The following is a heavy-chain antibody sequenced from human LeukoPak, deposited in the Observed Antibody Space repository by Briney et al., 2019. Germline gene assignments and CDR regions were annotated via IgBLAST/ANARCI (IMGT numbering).Heavy chain of an antibody. J-gene: IGHJ4*02. V-gene: IGHV4-59*01. D-gene: IGHD6-13*01. CDR1: VGSISSYY. CDR2: IYHSGST. Sequence: SETLSLTCTVSVGSISSYYWSWIRQPPGKGLEWLGYIYHSGSTNYNPSLKSRVTISVDRSKNQFSLKLSSVTAADTAVYYCAGATAGTGYYFDYWGQGTLVAVSS. CDR3: AGATAGTGYYFDY.